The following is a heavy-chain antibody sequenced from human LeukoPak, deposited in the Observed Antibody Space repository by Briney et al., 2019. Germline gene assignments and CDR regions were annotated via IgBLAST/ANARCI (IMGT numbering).Heavy chain of an antibody. V-gene: IGHV4-4*02. D-gene: IGHD3-22*01. CDR1: GGSISSSNW. J-gene: IGHJ6*02. Sequence: SGTLSLTCAVSGGSISSSNWWSWVRQPPGKGLEWIGEIYHSGSTYYNPSLKSRVTISVDTSKNQFSLKLSSVTAADTAVYYCASTEYYCDSSGYYYGMDVWGQGTTVTVSS. CDR2: IYHSGST. CDR3: ASTEYYCDSSGYYYGMDV.